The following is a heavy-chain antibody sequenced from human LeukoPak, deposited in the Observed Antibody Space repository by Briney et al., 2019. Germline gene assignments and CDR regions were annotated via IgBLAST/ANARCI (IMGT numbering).Heavy chain of an antibody. D-gene: IGHD3-9*01. Sequence: SETLSLTCTVSGGSISSSSYYWGWIRQPPGKGLEWIGSIYYSGSTYYNPSLKSRVTISVDTSKNQFSLKLSSVTAADTAVYYCVKGRPNYDILTGCFPGGAFDIWGQGTMVTVSS. J-gene: IGHJ3*02. CDR1: GGSISSSSYY. V-gene: IGHV4-39*01. CDR3: VKGRPNYDILTGCFPGGAFDI. CDR2: IYYSGST.